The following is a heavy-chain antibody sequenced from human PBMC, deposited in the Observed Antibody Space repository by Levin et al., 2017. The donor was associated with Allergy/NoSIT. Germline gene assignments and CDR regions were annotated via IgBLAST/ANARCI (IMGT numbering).Heavy chain of an antibody. J-gene: IGHJ5*02. CDR2: ISWNSGSI. Sequence: GGSLRLSCAASGFTFDDYAMHWVRQAPGKGLEWVSGISWNSGSIAYADSVKGRFTISRDNAKNSLYLQMNSLRTEDTALYYCAKDNSARLFNNWFDTWGQGTLVTVSS. D-gene: IGHD2-21*01. CDR3: AKDNSARLFNNWFDT. V-gene: IGHV3-9*01. CDR1: GFTFDDYA.